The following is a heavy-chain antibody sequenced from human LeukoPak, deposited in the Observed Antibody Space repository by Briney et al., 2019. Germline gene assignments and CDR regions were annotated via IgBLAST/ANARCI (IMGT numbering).Heavy chain of an antibody. V-gene: IGHV3-64*01. CDR3: ARERRNGQSDF. CDR1: GFAFSAYG. Sequence: GGTLTLSCAASGFAFSAYGMHWVRQAPGKGLEYVSAINSNGSSTYYATSVKGRFTVSRDNSKHTLYLQMASLSGEDMAVYYCARERRNGQSDFWGQGTLVSVSS. J-gene: IGHJ4*02. CDR2: INSNGSST. D-gene: IGHD2-8*01.